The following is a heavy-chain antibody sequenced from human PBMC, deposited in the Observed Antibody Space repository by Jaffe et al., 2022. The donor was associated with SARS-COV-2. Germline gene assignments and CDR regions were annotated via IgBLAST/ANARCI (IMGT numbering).Heavy chain of an antibody. CDR3: ARHSRRYSSGWAED. J-gene: IGHJ4*02. Sequence: EVQLVQSGAEVRKPGESLTISCKAPESSFTTYWIDWVRQMPGKGLEWMGMIHPGDSDTRYSPSAQGRVTIGVDRSTNSAYLRWSSLKASDTAIYYCARHSRRYSSGWAEDWGQGTLVTVSS. CDR2: IHPGDSDT. V-gene: IGHV5-51*01. CDR1: ESSFTTYW. D-gene: IGHD6-19*01.